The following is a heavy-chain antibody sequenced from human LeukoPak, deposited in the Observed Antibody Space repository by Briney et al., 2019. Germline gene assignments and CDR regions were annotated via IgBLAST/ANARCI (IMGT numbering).Heavy chain of an antibody. Sequence: PSETLSLTCTVSGGSINSGSYYWSWIRQPAGKGLEWIGRIYTSGSTNYNPSLKSRVTISVDTSKNQFSLKLSSVTAADTAVYYCARGGHYYDSSAYGFDYWGQGTLVTDSS. CDR3: ARGGHYYDSSAYGFDY. D-gene: IGHD3-22*01. J-gene: IGHJ4*02. V-gene: IGHV4-61*02. CDR1: GGSINSGSYY. CDR2: IYTSGST.